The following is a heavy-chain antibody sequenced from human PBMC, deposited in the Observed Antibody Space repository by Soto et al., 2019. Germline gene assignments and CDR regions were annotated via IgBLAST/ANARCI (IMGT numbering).Heavy chain of an antibody. CDR3: ARASTQWLGRPGY. CDR2: ISSNGGST. V-gene: IGHV3-64*01. J-gene: IGHJ4*02. CDR1: GFTFSSYA. Sequence: EVQLVESGGGLVQPGGSLRLSCAASGFTFSSYAMHWVRQAPGKGLEYVSAISSNGGSTYYANSVKGRFTISRDNSKNTLYLQMGSLRAEDMAVYYCARASTQWLGRPGYWGQGTLVTVSS. D-gene: IGHD6-19*01.